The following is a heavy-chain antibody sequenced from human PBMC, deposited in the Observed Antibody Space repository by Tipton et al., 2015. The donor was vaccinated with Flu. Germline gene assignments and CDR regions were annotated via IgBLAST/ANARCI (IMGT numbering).Heavy chain of an antibody. CDR2: VSRTGST. V-gene: IGHV4-38-2*02. CDR1: GDSISSDFY. CDR3: AREYYYDDIGEAFDT. D-gene: IGHD3-22*01. J-gene: IGHJ3*02. Sequence: TLSLTCAVSGDSISSDFYWAWIRQFPGKGLEWIGTVSRTGSTIYNPSLKSRVTISIDTSKNQFSLNMRSVTAADMAVYFCAREYYYDDIGEAFDTWGQGTMVTVSS.